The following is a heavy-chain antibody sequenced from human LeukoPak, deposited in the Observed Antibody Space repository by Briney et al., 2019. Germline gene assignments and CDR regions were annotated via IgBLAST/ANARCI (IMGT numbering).Heavy chain of an antibody. CDR3: ARQTGSGLFILP. CDR1: GVSISSSNSY. CDR2: IYYSGNT. D-gene: IGHD3/OR15-3a*01. V-gene: IGHV4-39*01. Sequence: SETLSFTCTVSGVSISSSNSYWGWIRQPPGKGLEWIGSIYYSGNTYYNASLKSQVSISIDTSKNQFSLRLTSVTAADTAVYYCARQTGSGLFILPGGQGTLVTVSS. J-gene: IGHJ4*02.